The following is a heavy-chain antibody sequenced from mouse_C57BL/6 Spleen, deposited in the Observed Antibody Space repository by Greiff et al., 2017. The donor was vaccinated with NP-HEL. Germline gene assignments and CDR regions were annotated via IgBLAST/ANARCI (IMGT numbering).Heavy chain of an antibody. V-gene: IGHV1-76*01. CDR1: GYTFTDYY. CDR3: VWSYYAMDY. Sequence: QVQLQQSGAELVRPGASVKLSCKASGYTFTDYYINWVKQRPGQGLEWIARIYPGSGNTYYNEKFKGKATLTAEKSSSTAYMQLSSLTSEDSAVYFCVWSYYAMDYWGQGTSVTAAS. CDR2: IYPGSGNT. D-gene: IGHD1-1*02. J-gene: IGHJ4*01.